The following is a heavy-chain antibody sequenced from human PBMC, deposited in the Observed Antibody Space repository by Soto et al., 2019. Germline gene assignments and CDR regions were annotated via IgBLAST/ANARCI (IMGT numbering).Heavy chain of an antibody. J-gene: IGHJ5*02. Sequence: PGESLKISFKGSGYSFTSYWISWVRQMPGKGLEWMGRIDPSDSYTNYSPSFQGHVTISADKSISTAYLQWSSLKASDTAMYYCARQGNYDILTGYPGGWFDPWGQGTLVTVPQ. D-gene: IGHD3-9*01. CDR2: IDPSDSYT. CDR3: ARQGNYDILTGYPGGWFDP. V-gene: IGHV5-10-1*01. CDR1: GYSFTSYW.